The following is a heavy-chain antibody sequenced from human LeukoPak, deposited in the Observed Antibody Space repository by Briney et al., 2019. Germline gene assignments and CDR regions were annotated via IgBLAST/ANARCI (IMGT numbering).Heavy chain of an antibody. CDR1: GFTFSDYY. CDR2: ISSSGSTI. CDR3: ARAMVRGVMGKARKETPTHFDY. V-gene: IGHV3-11*01. D-gene: IGHD3-10*01. Sequence: GGSLRLSCAASGFTFSDYYMSWIRQAPGKGLEWVSYISSSGSTIYYADSVKGRFTISRDNAKNSLYLQMNSLRAEDTAVYYCARAMVRGVMGKARKETPTHFDYWGQGTLVTVSS. J-gene: IGHJ4*02.